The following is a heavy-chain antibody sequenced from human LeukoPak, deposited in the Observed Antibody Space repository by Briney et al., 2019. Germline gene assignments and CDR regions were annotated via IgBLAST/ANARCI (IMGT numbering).Heavy chain of an antibody. J-gene: IGHJ5*02. V-gene: IGHV1-69*13. CDR2: IIPIFGTA. D-gene: IGHD2-2*01. CDR1: GYTFITYG. CDR3: ARDPGIVVVPAAKNWFDP. Sequence: SVKVSCKASGYTFITYGISWVRQAPGQGLEWMGGIIPIFGTANYAQKFQGRVTITADESTSTAYMELSSLRSEDTAVYYCARDPGIVVVPAAKNWFDPWGQGTLVTVSS.